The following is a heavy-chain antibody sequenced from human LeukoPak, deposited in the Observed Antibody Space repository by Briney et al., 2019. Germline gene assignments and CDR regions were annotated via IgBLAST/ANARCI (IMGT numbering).Heavy chain of an antibody. D-gene: IGHD1-7*01. V-gene: IGHV1-2*02. Sequence: ASVKVSCEASGFTFTGYYIHWVRQAPGQGLEWMGYINPHSGGTSTPQNFQGRVTMTTDTSISAAYMELSSLISDDTAIYYCVREGNELLSKNFDFWGQGTLVTVSS. CDR2: INPHSGGT. J-gene: IGHJ4*02. CDR1: GFTFTGYY. CDR3: VREGNELLSKNFDF.